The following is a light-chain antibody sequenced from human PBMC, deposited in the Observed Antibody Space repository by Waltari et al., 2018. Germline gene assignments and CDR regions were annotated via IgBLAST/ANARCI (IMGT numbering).Light chain of an antibody. J-gene: IGKJ1*01. CDR1: QHISRT. Sequence: EIVLTQSPGTLSLSPGERATLSCRASQHISRTLAWYQQKPGQAPKLLIYGASIRATGIPDRFTGSGSGTDFSLTISSLEPEDFAIYFCQHYVRLPATFGQGTKVEIK. V-gene: IGKV3-20*01. CDR2: GAS. CDR3: QHYVRLPAT.